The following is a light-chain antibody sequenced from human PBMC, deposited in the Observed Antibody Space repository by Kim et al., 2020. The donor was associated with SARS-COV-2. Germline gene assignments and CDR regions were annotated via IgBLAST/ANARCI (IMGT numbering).Light chain of an antibody. CDR3: HQYSTFPYS. V-gene: IGKV1-5*03. Sequence: DIQMTQSPSTLSASVGDRVSITCRASQSISAWLAWYHQKPGEAPKLLIYKASNLEPGVPSRFSGSGSETEFTLTISSLQPHDFATYYCHQYSTFPYSFGQGTKLEI. CDR2: KAS. J-gene: IGKJ2*01. CDR1: QSISAW.